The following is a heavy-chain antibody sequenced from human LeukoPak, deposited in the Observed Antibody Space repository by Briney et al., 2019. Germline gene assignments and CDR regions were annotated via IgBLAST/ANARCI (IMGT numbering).Heavy chain of an antibody. CDR3: ARVLVDSNGWYHYDY. J-gene: IGHJ4*02. V-gene: IGHV3-21*01. CDR2: ISSSSSYI. CDR1: GFTFSSYE. Sequence: PGGSLRLSCAASGFTFSSYEMNWVRQAPGKGLEWVSSISSSSSYIYYADSVKGRFTISRDNAKNSLYLQMGSLRAEDMAVYYCARVLVDSNGWYHYDYWGQGTLVTVSS. D-gene: IGHD6-19*01.